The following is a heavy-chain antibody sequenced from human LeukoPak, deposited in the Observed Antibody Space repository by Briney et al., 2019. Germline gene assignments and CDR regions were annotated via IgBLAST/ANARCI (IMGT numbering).Heavy chain of an antibody. CDR3: ARVGLYCGGDCYPGY. V-gene: IGHV1-69*04. CDR2: IIPILGIA. D-gene: IGHD2-21*02. Sequence: SVKVSCKASGYTFTSYDINWVRQAPGQWLEWMGRIIPILGIANYAQKFQGRVTITADKSTSTAYMELSSLRSEDTAVYYCARVGLYCGGDCYPGYWGQGTLVTVSS. J-gene: IGHJ4*02. CDR1: GYTFTSYD.